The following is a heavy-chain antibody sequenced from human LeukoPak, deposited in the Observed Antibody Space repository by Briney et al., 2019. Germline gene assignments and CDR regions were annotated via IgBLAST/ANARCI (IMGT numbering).Heavy chain of an antibody. Sequence: GGSLRLSCSASGFTFSSHGMHWVRQAPGKGLEYVSGISDNGGRTWNADSVKGRFTIARDNSKNTLYLQMSSLRAEDTAVYYCVKDLSGRFSFDYWGQGTLVTVSS. CDR2: ISDNGGRT. V-gene: IGHV3-64D*06. CDR1: GFTFSSHG. D-gene: IGHD1-26*01. CDR3: VKDLSGRFSFDY. J-gene: IGHJ4*02.